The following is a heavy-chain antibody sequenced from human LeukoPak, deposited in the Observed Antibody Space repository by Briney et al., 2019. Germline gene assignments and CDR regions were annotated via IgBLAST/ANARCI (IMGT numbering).Heavy chain of an antibody. CDR2: ISGSGGST. V-gene: IGHV3-23*01. Sequence: QSGGSLRLSCAASGFTFSSYAMSWVRQAPGKGLEWVSAISGSGGSTYYADSVKGRFTISRDNSKNTLYLRMNSLRAEDTAVHYCAKRAARLSARPNAKEYYFDYWGQGTLVTVSS. J-gene: IGHJ4*02. CDR3: AKRAARLSARPNAKEYYFDY. CDR1: GFTFSSYA. D-gene: IGHD6-6*01.